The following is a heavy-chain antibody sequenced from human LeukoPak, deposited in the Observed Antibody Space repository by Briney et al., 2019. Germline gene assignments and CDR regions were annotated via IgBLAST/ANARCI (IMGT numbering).Heavy chain of an antibody. CDR1: AGSITSGYYY. Sequence: SETLPPTCTLSAGSITSGYYYWSWIREPAGKGLEWFGYIYYSGSIYYNPSLKSRVTISVDTSKNQFSRKQSSVTAANTAVYYGARDHYGDYSFDDWGQGTLVTVSS. J-gene: IGHJ4*02. CDR3: ARDHYGDYSFDD. V-gene: IGHV4-30-4*01. CDR2: IYYSGSI. D-gene: IGHD4-17*01.